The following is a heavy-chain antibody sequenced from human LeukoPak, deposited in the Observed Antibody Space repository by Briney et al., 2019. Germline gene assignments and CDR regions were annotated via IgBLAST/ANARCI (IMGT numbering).Heavy chain of an antibody. CDR3: ARVLAVAGTPFDY. V-gene: IGHV4-59*01. CDR2: IYYSGST. J-gene: IGHJ4*02. D-gene: IGHD6-19*01. CDR1: GGSISSYY. Sequence: SETLSLTCTVSGGSISSYYWSWLRQPPGKGLEWIGYIYYSGSTHYNPSLKSRAAISVDTSNNHFSLQLSSVTAADTAVYYCARVLAVAGTPFDYWGQGTLVTVSS.